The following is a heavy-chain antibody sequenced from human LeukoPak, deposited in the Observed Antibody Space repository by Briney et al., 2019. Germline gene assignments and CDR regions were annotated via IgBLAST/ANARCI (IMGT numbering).Heavy chain of an antibody. CDR3: AKIARGDDY. CDR2: INPNSGGT. D-gene: IGHD6-13*01. Sequence: VXQAPGXXLEWMGWINPNSGGTNYAQKFQGRVTMTRDTSISTAYMELSRLRSDDTAVYYCAKIARGDDYWGQGTLVTVSS. V-gene: IGHV1-2*02. J-gene: IGHJ4*02.